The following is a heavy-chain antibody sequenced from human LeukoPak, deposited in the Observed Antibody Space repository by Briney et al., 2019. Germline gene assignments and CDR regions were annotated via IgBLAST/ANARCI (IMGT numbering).Heavy chain of an antibody. Sequence: PSETLSLTCTVSGGYITNYYWSWFRQPPGKGLEWIGYIHYSGSTNYNPSLKGRVSISADTSRSQFSLKLTSVTAADTAVYYCTTGGGYLTDYWGQGTLVTVSS. CDR1: GGYITNYY. V-gene: IGHV4-59*01. J-gene: IGHJ4*02. D-gene: IGHD3-16*01. CDR2: IHYSGST. CDR3: TTGGGYLTDY.